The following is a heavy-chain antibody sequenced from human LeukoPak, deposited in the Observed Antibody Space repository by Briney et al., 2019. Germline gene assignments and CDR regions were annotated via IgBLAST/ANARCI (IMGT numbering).Heavy chain of an antibody. CDR3: AKVYYDYVWGSSADY. Sequence: GGSLRLPCAASGFTFSSYAMSWVRQAPGKGLEWVSAISGSGGSTYYADSVKGRFTISRDNSKNTLYLQMNSLRAEDTAVYYCAKVYYDYVWGSSADYWGQGTLVTVSS. V-gene: IGHV3-23*01. CDR1: GFTFSSYA. D-gene: IGHD3-16*01. J-gene: IGHJ4*02. CDR2: ISGSGGST.